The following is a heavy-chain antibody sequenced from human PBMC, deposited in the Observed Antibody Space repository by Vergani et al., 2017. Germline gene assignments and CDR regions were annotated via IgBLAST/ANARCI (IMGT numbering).Heavy chain of an antibody. CDR3: ARSNPYYYGSGSYYYFDY. J-gene: IGHJ4*02. CDR2: IIPILGIA. Sequence: QVQLVQSGAEVKKPGASVKVSCKASGGTFSSYAISWVRQAPGQGLEWMGRIIPILGIANYAQKFQGRVTITADKSTSTAYMELSSLRSEDTAVYYCARSNPYYYGSGSYYYFDYWGQGTLVTVSS. V-gene: IGHV1-69*04. CDR1: GGTFSSYA. D-gene: IGHD3-10*01.